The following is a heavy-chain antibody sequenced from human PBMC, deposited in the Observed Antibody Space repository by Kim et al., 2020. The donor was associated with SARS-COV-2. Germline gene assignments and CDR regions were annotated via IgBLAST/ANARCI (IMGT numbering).Heavy chain of an antibody. Sequence: GGSLRLSCAASGFSITTYWMHWVRQGPGRGLVWVSRIKSDGSSTTYADSVKGRFTISRDNAKNTVYLQMNSLRVEDTAVYYCARDPDTGGWSEFDCWGQGTLVTVSS. V-gene: IGHV3-74*01. CDR1: GFSITTYW. CDR3: ARDPDTGGWSEFDC. J-gene: IGHJ4*02. CDR2: IKSDGSST. D-gene: IGHD6-19*01.